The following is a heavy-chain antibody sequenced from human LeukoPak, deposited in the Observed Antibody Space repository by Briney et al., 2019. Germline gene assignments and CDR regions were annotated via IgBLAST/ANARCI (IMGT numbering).Heavy chain of an antibody. D-gene: IGHD6-19*01. CDR1: GFTFNSYS. CDR2: ISSSSNYI. CDR3: AGDRSSGWYIFDY. J-gene: IGHJ4*02. V-gene: IGHV3-21*01. Sequence: PGGSLRLSCAASGFTFNSYSMNWVRQAPGKGLEWVSSISSSSNYIYYADSVKGRFTISRDNAKNSLYLQMNSLRAEDTAVYYCAGDRSSGWYIFDYWGQGTLVTVSS.